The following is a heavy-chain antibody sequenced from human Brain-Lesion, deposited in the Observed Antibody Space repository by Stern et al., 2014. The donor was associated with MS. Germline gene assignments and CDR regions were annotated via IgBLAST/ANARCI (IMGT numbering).Heavy chain of an antibody. Sequence: VQLVESGPGLVKPSQTLSLTCTVSGGSISSGGYYWSWIRPLPGKGLEWIGDICRGGSSFYNPSLKSRIVILIDPSNLPVYLKLTSVTAADTAVYYCARVRIPAASQYNWFDPWGLGTLVTVSS. J-gene: IGHJ5*02. CDR3: ARVRIPAASQYNWFDP. V-gene: IGHV4-31*03. D-gene: IGHD2-2*01. CDR1: GGSISSGGYY. CDR2: ICRGGSS.